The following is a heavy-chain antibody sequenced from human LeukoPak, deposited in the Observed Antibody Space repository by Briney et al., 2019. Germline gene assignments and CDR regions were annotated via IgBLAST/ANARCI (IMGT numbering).Heavy chain of an antibody. D-gene: IGHD3-22*01. V-gene: IGHV4-4*07. CDR1: GGSISSYY. CDR3: ARGGYYDSSGTLWYFDL. CDR2: IYTSGCT. J-gene: IGHJ2*01. Sequence: KPSETLSLTCTVSGGSISSYYWSWIRQPAGKGLEWIGRIYTSGCTNYNPSLKSRVTMSVDTSKNQFSLKLSSVTAADTAVYYCARGGYYDSSGTLWYFDLWGRGTLVTVSS.